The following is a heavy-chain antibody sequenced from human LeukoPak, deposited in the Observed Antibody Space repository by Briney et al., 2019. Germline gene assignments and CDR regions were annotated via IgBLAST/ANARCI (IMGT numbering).Heavy chain of an antibody. Sequence: PSETLSLTCTVSGGSISSSSYYWGWIRQPPGKGLEWIGSIYYSGSTYYNPSLKSRVTISVDTSRSQFSLKLRSVTAADTAVYFCARRLDGFSSWGQGTLVTVSS. D-gene: IGHD5-24*01. V-gene: IGHV4-39*01. CDR1: GGSISSSSYY. CDR2: IYYSGST. J-gene: IGHJ4*02. CDR3: ARRLDGFSS.